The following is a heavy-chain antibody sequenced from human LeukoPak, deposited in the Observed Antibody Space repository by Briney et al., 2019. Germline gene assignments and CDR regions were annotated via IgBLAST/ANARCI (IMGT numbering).Heavy chain of an antibody. CDR3: AGQIQKSRGAVAGTFFNY. V-gene: IGHV3-21*01. CDR1: GFTFSNHG. D-gene: IGHD6-19*01. CDR2: ITSSRSYI. J-gene: IGHJ4*02. Sequence: GGSLRLSCAASGFTFSNHGMTWVRQAPGKGLEWVSSITSSRSYIYYADSVKGRFTISRDNAKNSLYLQMDSLRAEDTAVYYCAGQIQKSRGAVAGTFFNYWGQGTLVTVSS.